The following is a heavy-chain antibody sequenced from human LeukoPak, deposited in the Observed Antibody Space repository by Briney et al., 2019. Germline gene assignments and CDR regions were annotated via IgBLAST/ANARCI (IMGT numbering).Heavy chain of an antibody. D-gene: IGHD3-9*01. CDR1: GFTFSSYW. Sequence: GGSLRLSCAASGFTFSSYWMHWVRHAPGKGLVWVSRINSDGSSTSYADSVKGRFTISRDNAKNTLYLQMNSLRAEDTAVYYCARRSYDILTGYYNAFDIWGQGTMVTVSS. CDR3: ARRSYDILTGYYNAFDI. CDR2: INSDGSST. J-gene: IGHJ3*02. V-gene: IGHV3-74*01.